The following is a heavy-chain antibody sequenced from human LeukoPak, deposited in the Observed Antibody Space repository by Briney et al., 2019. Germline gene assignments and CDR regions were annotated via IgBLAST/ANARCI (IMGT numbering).Heavy chain of an antibody. CDR1: GFTFSSYA. Sequence: GGSLRLSCAASGFTFSSYAMSWVRQAPGKGLEWVSSISGSGDSTYYADSVKGRFTISRDNSKNTLYLQMNSLRAEDTAVYYCAKETYYDFWSAYEGDAFDIWGQGTMVTVSS. CDR2: ISGSGDST. CDR3: AKETYYDFWSAYEGDAFDI. V-gene: IGHV3-23*01. J-gene: IGHJ3*02. D-gene: IGHD3-3*01.